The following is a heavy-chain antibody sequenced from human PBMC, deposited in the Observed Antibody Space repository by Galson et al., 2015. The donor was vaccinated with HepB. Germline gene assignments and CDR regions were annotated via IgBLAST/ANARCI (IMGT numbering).Heavy chain of an antibody. CDR1: GFTFSSYG. V-gene: IGHV3-33*01. CDR3: ARSITMVRGCFDY. J-gene: IGHJ4*02. Sequence: SLRLSCAASGFTFSSYGMHWVRQAPGKGLEWVAVIWYDGSNKYYADYVKGRFTISRDNSKNTLYLQMNSLRAEDTAVYYCARSITMVRGCFDYWGQGTLVTVSS. CDR2: IWYDGSNK. D-gene: IGHD3-10*01.